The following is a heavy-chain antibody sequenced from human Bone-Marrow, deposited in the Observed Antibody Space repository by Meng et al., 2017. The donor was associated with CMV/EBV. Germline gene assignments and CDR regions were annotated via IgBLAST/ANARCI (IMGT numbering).Heavy chain of an antibody. CDR1: GGSISSSSYY. Sequence: SETLSLTCTVSGGSISSSSYYWGWIRQPPGKGLEWIGSIYYSGSTYYNPSLKSQVTISVDTSKNQFSLKLSSVTAADTAVYYCARYCSSTSCYKYYFDYWGQGTLVTVSS. CDR3: ARYCSSTSCYKYYFDY. CDR2: IYYSGST. D-gene: IGHD2-2*02. J-gene: IGHJ4*02. V-gene: IGHV4-39*07.